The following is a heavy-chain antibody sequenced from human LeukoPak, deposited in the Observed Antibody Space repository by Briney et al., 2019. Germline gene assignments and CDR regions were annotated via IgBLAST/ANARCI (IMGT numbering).Heavy chain of an antibody. D-gene: IGHD3-16*01. Sequence: GGSLRLSCAASGFTFSNYWMHWVRQAPGKGLVWVSRSNSDGSSTIYADSVKGRFTISRDNAKNSLSLQMNNVRAGDTAIYYCAYTNHLTYWGQGTLVTVSS. J-gene: IGHJ4*02. V-gene: IGHV3-74*01. CDR3: AYTNHLTY. CDR2: SNSDGSST. CDR1: GFTFSNYW.